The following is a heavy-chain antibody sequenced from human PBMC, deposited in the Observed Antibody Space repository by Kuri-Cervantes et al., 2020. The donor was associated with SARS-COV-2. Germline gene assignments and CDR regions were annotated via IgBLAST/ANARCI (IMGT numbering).Heavy chain of an antibody. Sequence: GESLKISCAASGFTFSSYGMHWVRQAPGKGLEWVAVISYDGSNKYHADSVKGRFTISRDNSKNTLYLQMNSLRAEDTAVYYCARVYSSSWVPGDYYYTDVWGKGTTVTVSS. CDR2: ISYDGSNK. CDR1: GFTFSSYG. V-gene: IGHV3-30*03. J-gene: IGHJ6*03. CDR3: ARVYSSSWVPGDYYYTDV. D-gene: IGHD6-6*01.